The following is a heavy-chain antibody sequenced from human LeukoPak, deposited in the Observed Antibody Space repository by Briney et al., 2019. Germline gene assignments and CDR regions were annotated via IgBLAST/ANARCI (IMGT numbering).Heavy chain of an antibody. J-gene: IGHJ4*02. Sequence: GGSLRLSCAASGFTFTSYWMHWVRQVPGKGLVWVSRINSDGSSTHYADSVKGRFTISRDNAENTLFLQMNSLRAEDTAVYYCAKDRGIVATTLDYWGQGTLVTVSS. D-gene: IGHD5-12*01. V-gene: IGHV3-74*01. CDR2: INSDGSST. CDR1: GFTFTSYW. CDR3: AKDRGIVATTLDY.